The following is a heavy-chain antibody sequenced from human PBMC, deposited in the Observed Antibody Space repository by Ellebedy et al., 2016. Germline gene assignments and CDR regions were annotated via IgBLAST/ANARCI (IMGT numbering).Heavy chain of an antibody. D-gene: IGHD3-22*01. V-gene: IGHV3-23*01. CDR1: GFTFSSYA. CDR3: AKAIDYDSSGYRDY. J-gene: IGHJ4*02. Sequence: GESLKISXAASGFTFSSYAMSWVRQAPGKGLEWVSAISGSGGSTYYADSVKGRFTISRDNSKNTLYLQMNSLRAEDTAVYYCAKAIDYDSSGYRDYWGQGTLVTVSS. CDR2: ISGSGGST.